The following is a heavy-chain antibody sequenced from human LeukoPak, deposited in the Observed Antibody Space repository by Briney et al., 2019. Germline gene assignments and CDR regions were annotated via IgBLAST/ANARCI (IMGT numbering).Heavy chain of an antibody. Sequence: PSETLSLTCTVSGYSISSGYYWGWIRQPPGKGLEWIGRIYHSGSTYYNPSLKSRVTISVDTSKNQFSLKLSSVTAADTAVYYCARDGGFLEWLFSPDFDYWGQGTLVTVSS. D-gene: IGHD3-3*01. J-gene: IGHJ4*02. CDR2: IYHSGST. V-gene: IGHV4-38-2*02. CDR3: ARDGGFLEWLFSPDFDY. CDR1: GYSISSGYY.